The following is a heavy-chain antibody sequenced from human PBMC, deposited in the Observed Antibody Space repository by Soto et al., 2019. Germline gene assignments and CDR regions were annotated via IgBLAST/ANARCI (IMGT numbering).Heavy chain of an antibody. CDR1: GYTFTSYG. J-gene: IGHJ3*02. D-gene: IGHD2-2*01. V-gene: IGHV1-18*01. Sequence: ASVKVSCKASGYTFTSYGISWVRQAPGQGLEWMGWISAYNGNTNYAQKLQGRVTMTTDTSTSTAYMELRSLRSDDTAVYYCARDLYLTPDIVVVPAAHENDAFDIWGQGTMVTVSS. CDR2: ISAYNGNT. CDR3: ARDLYLTPDIVVVPAAHENDAFDI.